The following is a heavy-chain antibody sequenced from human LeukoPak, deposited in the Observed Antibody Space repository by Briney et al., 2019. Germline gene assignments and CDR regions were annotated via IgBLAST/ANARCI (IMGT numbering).Heavy chain of an antibody. J-gene: IGHJ4*02. CDR2: IYYSGTT. D-gene: IGHD6-13*01. Sequence: PSETLSLTCTVSGGSISSYYRSWIRQPPGKGLEWIGYIYYSGTTNYSPSLKSRVTISVDTSKNQFSLKLSSVTAADTAVYYCARGVYIAAAQYGYWGQGTLVTVSS. V-gene: IGHV4-59*01. CDR3: ARGVYIAAAQYGY. CDR1: GGSISSYY.